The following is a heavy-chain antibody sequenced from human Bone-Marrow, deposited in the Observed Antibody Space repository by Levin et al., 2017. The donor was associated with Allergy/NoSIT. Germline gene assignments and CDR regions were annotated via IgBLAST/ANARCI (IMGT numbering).Heavy chain of an antibody. Sequence: PAGGSLRLSCAASGFTISSNYMSWVRQAPGKGLEWVSVIYSGGSTYYADSVKGRFTISRDNSKNTLYLQMNSLRAEDTAVYYCARDTPPPLEFGELLSRSYDQMNPNNYYYGMDVWGQGTTVTVSS. CDR2: IYSGGST. V-gene: IGHV3-53*01. CDR1: GFTISSNY. D-gene: IGHD3-10*01. CDR3: ARDTPPPLEFGELLSRSYDQMNPNNYYYGMDV. J-gene: IGHJ6*02.